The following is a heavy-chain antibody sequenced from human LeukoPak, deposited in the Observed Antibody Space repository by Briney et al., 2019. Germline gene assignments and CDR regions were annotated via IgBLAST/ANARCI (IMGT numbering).Heavy chain of an antibody. Sequence: ASVTVSCKASGFRFTSFGVSWVRQAPGQGLERMGWISTYTGITHYAERFEDRVTMAIDTSTTTVYMELRSLIYDDTAVYYCARDSDYSGTGNGDWFDPWGQGTVVTVSS. J-gene: IGHJ5*02. CDR3: ARDSDYSGTGNGDWFDP. V-gene: IGHV1-18*04. D-gene: IGHD4-11*01. CDR2: ISTYTGIT. CDR1: GFRFTSFG.